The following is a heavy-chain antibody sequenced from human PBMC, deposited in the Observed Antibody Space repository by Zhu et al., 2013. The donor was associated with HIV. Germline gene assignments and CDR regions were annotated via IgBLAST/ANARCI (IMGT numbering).Heavy chain of an antibody. CDR2: IIPIFGTP. V-gene: IGHV1-69*01. Sequence: QVQLVQSGAEVKKPGSSVKVSCKASGGTFSSYAISWVRQAPGQGLEWMGGIIPIFGTPDYAQKFQGRVTITAEQSTSTAYMELSSLTSEDTAIYYCACPTNLAYCGGDCHSKNSFDVWGQGTKVTVSS. CDR1: GGTFSSYA. CDR3: ACPTNLAYCGGDCHSKNSFDV. J-gene: IGHJ3*01. D-gene: IGHD2-21*02.